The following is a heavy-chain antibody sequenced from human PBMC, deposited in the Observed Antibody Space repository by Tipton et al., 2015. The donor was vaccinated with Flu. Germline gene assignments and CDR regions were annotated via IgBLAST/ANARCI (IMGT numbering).Heavy chain of an antibody. CDR3: AKDGWDTSGWYPFDY. D-gene: IGHD6-19*01. V-gene: IGHV3-30*02. CDR1: GFTFSHFG. J-gene: IGHJ4*02. CDR2: IRHDESDK. Sequence: SLRLSCAASGFTFSHFGMHWVRQAPGKGLEWVAVIRHDESDKYYADSVKGRFTISRDNSKNALHLQTSSLRPEDTAVYYCAKDGWDTSGWYPFDYWGQGTLVTVSA.